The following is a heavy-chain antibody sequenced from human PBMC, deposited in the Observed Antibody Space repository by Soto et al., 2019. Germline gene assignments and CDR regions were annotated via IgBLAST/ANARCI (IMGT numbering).Heavy chain of an antibody. CDR2: VDHSGRT. J-gene: IGHJ4*02. D-gene: IGHD3-10*01. CDR3: AKKGYYPSGKINLFDS. CDR1: GYSINSDYY. V-gene: IGHV4-38-2*01. Sequence: NPSETLSLTCAVSGYSINSDYYWGWIRQPPGKGLEWIGSVDHSGRTYYSPSHRSRLTIFIDTSKNQFSLRLTSVTAADTAMYFCAKKGYYPSGKINLFDSWGPGTLVTVSS.